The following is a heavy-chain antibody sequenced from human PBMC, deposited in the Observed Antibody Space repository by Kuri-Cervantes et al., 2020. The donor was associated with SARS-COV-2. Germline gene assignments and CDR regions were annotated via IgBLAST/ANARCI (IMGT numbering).Heavy chain of an antibody. V-gene: IGHV1-18*04. CDR3: ARGSSSRDYFDY. D-gene: IGHD6-13*01. J-gene: IGHJ4*02. Sequence: ASVKVSCKASGYTFTGYYMHWVRQAPGQGLEWMGWISAYNGNTNHAHKFQGGVTMTTDTSASTAYMELRSLRSDDAAVYYCARGSSSRDYFDYWGQGTLVTVSS. CDR2: ISAYNGNT. CDR1: GYTFTGYY.